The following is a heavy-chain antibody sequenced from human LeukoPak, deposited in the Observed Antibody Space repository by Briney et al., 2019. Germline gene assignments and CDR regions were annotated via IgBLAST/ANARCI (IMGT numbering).Heavy chain of an antibody. CDR2: INPNSGGT. Sequence: GASVKVSCKASGYTFTGYYMHWVRQAPGQGLEWMGWINPNSGGTNYAQKFQGRVTMTRDTSISTAYMELSRLRSDDTAVYYSARLDGGNPAGTDYWGQGTLVTVSS. CDR3: ARLDGGNPAGTDY. V-gene: IGHV1-2*02. CDR1: GYTFTGYY. J-gene: IGHJ4*02. D-gene: IGHD4-23*01.